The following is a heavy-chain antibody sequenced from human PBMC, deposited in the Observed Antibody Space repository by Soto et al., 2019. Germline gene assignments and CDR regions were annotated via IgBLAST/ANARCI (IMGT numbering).Heavy chain of an antibody. CDR3: ARAVTWGLDV. CDR1: GFTFSLYS. V-gene: IGHV3-48*02. Sequence: EVQLVESGGGLVQPGGSLRLSCAASGFTFSLYSMSWVRQAPGKGLEWVSYISRSSTGIHYADSVKGRFTISRDDATNSMNLQMNSLRDGDTAVYSCARAVTWGLDVWGQGTTFSISS. D-gene: IGHD3-10*01. J-gene: IGHJ6*02. CDR2: ISRSSTGI.